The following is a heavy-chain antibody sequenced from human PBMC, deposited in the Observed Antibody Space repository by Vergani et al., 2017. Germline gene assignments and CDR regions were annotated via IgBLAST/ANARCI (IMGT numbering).Heavy chain of an antibody. CDR2: ISGNNDDV. V-gene: IGHV3-21*01. Sequence: EVQMVESGGGLVKPGGSLRLSCVASGFTFSHYSMNWVRQAPGKGLEWVSSISGNNDDVYYADSVKGRFTISRDNAKNSLYLDMSSLRAEDTAVYYCARDQVPAAIRLNVGNYMDVWGKGTTVIVSS. J-gene: IGHJ6*03. D-gene: IGHD2-2*02. CDR1: GFTFSHYS. CDR3: ARDQVPAAIRLNVGNYMDV.